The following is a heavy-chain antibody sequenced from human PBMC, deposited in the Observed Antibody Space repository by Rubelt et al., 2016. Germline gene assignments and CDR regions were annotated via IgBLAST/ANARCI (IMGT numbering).Heavy chain of an antibody. J-gene: IGHJ6*02. CDR1: GFTVSSNY. CDR2: IYSGSAT. Sequence: GGGLVQPGGSLRLSCAASGFTVSSNYMSWVRQAPGKGLEWVSLIYSGSATYYADSMKGRFTISRDNSENTLYLQMNNLGAEETAVYYCARDLGWPHYSMDVWGQGTTVTVSS. V-gene: IGHV3-66*01. CDR3: ARDLGWPHYSMDV.